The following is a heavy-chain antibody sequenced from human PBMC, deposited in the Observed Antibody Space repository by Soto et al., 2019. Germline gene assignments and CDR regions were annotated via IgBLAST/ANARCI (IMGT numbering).Heavy chain of an antibody. J-gene: IGHJ5*02. V-gene: IGHV4-30-4*01. D-gene: IGHD3-10*01. CDR1: GGSISSGDYY. CDR3: ARVSVGGSLVPLSWGWFDP. CDR2: IYYSGST. Sequence: QVQLQESGPGLVKPSQTLSLTCTVSGGSISSGDYYWSWIRQPPGKGLEWIGYIYYSGSTYYNPSLKSRVTISVDTSKNQFSLKLSSVTAADTAVYYCARVSVGGSLVPLSWGWFDPWGQGTLVTVSS.